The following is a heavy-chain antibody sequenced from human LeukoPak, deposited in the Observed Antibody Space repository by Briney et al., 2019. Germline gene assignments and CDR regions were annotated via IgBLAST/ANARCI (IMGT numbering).Heavy chain of an antibody. CDR2: IYSGGST. J-gene: IGHJ6*03. V-gene: IGHV3-53*01. D-gene: IGHD5-12*01. CDR3: ARVRDGGYSGYALDHYYYMDV. Sequence: GGSLRLSCAASGFTVSSNYMSWVRQAPGKGLEWVSVIYSGGSTYYADSVKGRFTISRDNSKNTLYLQMNSLRAEGTAVYYCARVRDGGYSGYALDHYYYMDVWGKGTTVTVSS. CDR1: GFTVSSNY.